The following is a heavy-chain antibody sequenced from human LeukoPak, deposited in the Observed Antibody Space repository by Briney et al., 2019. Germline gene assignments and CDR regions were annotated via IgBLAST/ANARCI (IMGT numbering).Heavy chain of an antibody. D-gene: IGHD1-26*01. J-gene: IGHJ4*02. CDR1: GGSISSSNW. V-gene: IGHV4-4*02. CDR3: ARGHSSSGSYQTFDY. CDR2: IYHSGST. Sequence: SGTLSLTCAVSGGSISSSNWWSWVRQPPGKGLEWIGEIYHSGSTNYNPSLKSRVTISVDKSKNQFSLKLSSVTAADTAVYYCARGHSSSGSYQTFDYWGQGTLVTVSS.